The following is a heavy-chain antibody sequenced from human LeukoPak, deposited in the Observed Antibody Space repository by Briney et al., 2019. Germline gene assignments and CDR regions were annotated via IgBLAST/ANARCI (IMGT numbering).Heavy chain of an antibody. V-gene: IGHV1-2*02. J-gene: IGHJ4*02. Sequence: ASVKVSCKASGGTFSSYAISWVRQAPGQGLEWMGWINPNSGGTNYAQKFQGRVTMTRDTSISTAYMELSRLRSDDTAVYYCARASYNDYWGQGTLVTVSS. D-gene: IGHD5-24*01. CDR1: GGTFSSYA. CDR3: ARASYNDY. CDR2: INPNSGGT.